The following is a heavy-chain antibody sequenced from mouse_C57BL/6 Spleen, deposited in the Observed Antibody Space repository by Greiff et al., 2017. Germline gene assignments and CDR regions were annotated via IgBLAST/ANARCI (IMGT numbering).Heavy chain of an antibody. J-gene: IGHJ2*01. CDR3: ARKGITTVVLDY. D-gene: IGHD1-1*01. V-gene: IGHV1-42*01. CDR1: GYSFTGYY. Sequence: VQLQQSGPELVKPGASVKISCKASGYSFTGYYMNWVKQSPEKSLEWIGEINPRTGGTTYNQKFKAKATLTVDKSSSTAYMQLKSLTSEDSAVXYCARKGITTVVLDYWGQGTTRTVSS. CDR2: INPRTGGT.